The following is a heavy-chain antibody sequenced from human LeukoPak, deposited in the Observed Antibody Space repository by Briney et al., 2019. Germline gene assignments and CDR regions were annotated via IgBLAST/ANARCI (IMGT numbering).Heavy chain of an antibody. Sequence: GGSLRLSCAASGFTFSSYWMSWVRQAPGKGLEWVANIRQDGSEKYYVDSVKGRFTISRDNAKKSLYLQMNSLRAEDTAVYYCARARDSSGPHFDYWGQGTLVTVSS. V-gene: IGHV3-7*03. CDR3: ARARDSSGPHFDY. D-gene: IGHD3-22*01. J-gene: IGHJ4*02. CDR1: GFTFSSYW. CDR2: IRQDGSEK.